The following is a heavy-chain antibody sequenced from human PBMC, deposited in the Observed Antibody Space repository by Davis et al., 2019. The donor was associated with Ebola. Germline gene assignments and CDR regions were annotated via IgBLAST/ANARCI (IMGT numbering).Heavy chain of an antibody. CDR1: GFTVSSNY. Sequence: PGGSLRLSCAASGFTVSSNYMSWVRQAPGKGLEWVSVIYSGGSTYYADSVKGRFTISRDSSKSTLYLQMNSLRAEDTAVYYCAREESSSWLFDYWGQGTLVTVSS. D-gene: IGHD6-19*01. CDR2: IYSGGST. J-gene: IGHJ4*02. V-gene: IGHV3-53*05. CDR3: AREESSSWLFDY.